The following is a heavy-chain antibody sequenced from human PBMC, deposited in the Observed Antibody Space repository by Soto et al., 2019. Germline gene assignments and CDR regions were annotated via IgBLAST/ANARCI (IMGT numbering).Heavy chain of an antibody. CDR3: AKAPGIAAAGTCMDV. CDR2: ISGSGGST. D-gene: IGHD6-13*01. Sequence: PGGSLRRSCADSGFTFSSYAMSWVRPAPGKGLEWVSAISGSGGSTDYADSVKGRFTISRDNSKNTLYLQMNSLRAEDTAVYYCAKAPGIAAAGTCMDVWGQGTTVTVSS. V-gene: IGHV3-23*01. J-gene: IGHJ6*02. CDR1: GFTFSSYA.